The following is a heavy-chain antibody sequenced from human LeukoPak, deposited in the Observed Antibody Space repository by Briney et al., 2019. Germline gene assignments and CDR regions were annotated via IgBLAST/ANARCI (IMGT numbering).Heavy chain of an antibody. Sequence: PGGSLRPSCAASGFTFSSYSMNWVRQAPGKGLEWVSSISSSSSYIYYADSVKGRFTISRDNAKNSLYLQMNSLRAEDTAVYYCARDGAAGADFDYWGQGTLVTVSS. CDR1: GFTFSSYS. CDR2: ISSSSSYI. D-gene: IGHD6-13*01. CDR3: ARDGAAGADFDY. V-gene: IGHV3-21*01. J-gene: IGHJ4*02.